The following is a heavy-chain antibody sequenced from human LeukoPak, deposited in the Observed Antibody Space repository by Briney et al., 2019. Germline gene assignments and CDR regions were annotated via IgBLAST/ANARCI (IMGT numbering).Heavy chain of an antibody. CDR1: GFTFSRYT. CDR2: ISLDRVTT. V-gene: IGHV3-30-3*01. D-gene: IGHD3-10*01. J-gene: IGHJ6*02. CDR3: ARDEAVRWFGEVLWDYYGIDV. Sequence: GGSLRLSCVASGFTFSRYTMHWVRQTPGKGLEWVAVISLDRVTTFYADSVKGRFTISRDNAKNSLYLQMNSLRAEDTAVYYCARDEAVRWFGEVLWDYYGIDVWGQGTTVTVSS.